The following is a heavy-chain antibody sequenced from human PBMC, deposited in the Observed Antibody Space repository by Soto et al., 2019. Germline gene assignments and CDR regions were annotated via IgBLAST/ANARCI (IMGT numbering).Heavy chain of an antibody. CDR1: GFTFSSYG. CDR2: IWMDGKEK. D-gene: IGHD2-21*01. J-gene: IGHJ4*02. Sequence: QVQLVESGGGVVQPGRSLRLSCAASGFTFSSYGMHWVRQAPVKGLEWVAVIWMDGKEKYYVGSVEGRFTVSRDNSKNTLYLQMNSLRADDTAVYHCARDCGGVEPIDHWGQRTLVTVSS. CDR3: ARDCGGVEPIDH. V-gene: IGHV3-33*01.